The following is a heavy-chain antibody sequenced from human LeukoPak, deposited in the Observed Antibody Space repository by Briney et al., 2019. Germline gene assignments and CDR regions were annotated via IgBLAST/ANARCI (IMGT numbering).Heavy chain of an antibody. Sequence: SSETLSLTCAVYGGSFSGYYWSWIRQPPGKGLEWIGEINHSGSTNYNPSLKSRVTISVDTSKDQFSLKLSSVTAADTAVYYCARGPYYDFWSGYPSHYFDYWGQGTLVTVSS. D-gene: IGHD3-3*01. CDR2: INHSGST. CDR1: GGSFSGYY. CDR3: ARGPYYDFWSGYPSHYFDY. J-gene: IGHJ4*02. V-gene: IGHV4-34*01.